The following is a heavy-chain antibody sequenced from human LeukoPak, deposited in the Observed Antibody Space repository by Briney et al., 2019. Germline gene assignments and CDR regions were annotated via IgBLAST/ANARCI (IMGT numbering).Heavy chain of an antibody. Sequence: KFQGRVTITRDTSASTAYMELSSLRSEDTAVYYCARAPGGYPRGYGMDVWGQGATVTVSS. CDR3: ARAPGGYPRGYGMDV. D-gene: IGHD3-22*01. J-gene: IGHJ6*02. V-gene: IGHV1-3*01.